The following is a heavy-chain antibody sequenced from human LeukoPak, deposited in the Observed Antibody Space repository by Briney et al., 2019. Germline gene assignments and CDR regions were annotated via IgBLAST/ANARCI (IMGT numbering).Heavy chain of an antibody. CDR2: ISYSGTT. J-gene: IGHJ4*02. CDR1: GGSISSNY. Sequence: SETLSLTCTVSGGSISSNYWSWIRQPPGKGLEWIGYISYSGTTNYNPSLKSRVTISVDTSNNQFSLKLSSVTATDTAVYYCARLRGYSYGFDSWGQGTLVTVSS. D-gene: IGHD5-18*01. V-gene: IGHV4-59*08. CDR3: ARLRGYSYGFDS.